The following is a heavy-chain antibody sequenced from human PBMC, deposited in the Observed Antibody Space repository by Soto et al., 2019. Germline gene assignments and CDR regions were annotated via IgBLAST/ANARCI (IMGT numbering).Heavy chain of an antibody. J-gene: IGHJ6*01. V-gene: IGHV3-49*03. D-gene: IGHD4-17*01. CDR3: TRERGDYVRDADYYYDGMDV. CDR1: GFTFGDYA. Sequence: PGGSLRLSCTASGFTFGDYAMSWFRQAPGKGLEWVGFIRSKAYGGTTEYAASVKGRFTISRDDSKSIAYLQMNSLKTEDTAVYYCTRERGDYVRDADYYYDGMDVWGQGTTVTVSS. CDR2: IRSKAYGGTT.